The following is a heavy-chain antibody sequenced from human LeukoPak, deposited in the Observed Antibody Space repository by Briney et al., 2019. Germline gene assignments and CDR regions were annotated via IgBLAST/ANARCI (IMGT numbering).Heavy chain of an antibody. J-gene: IGHJ4*02. D-gene: IGHD2-2*01. CDR1: GFTFSSYG. Sequence: GGSLRLSCAASGFTFSSYGMHWVRQAPGKGLEWVAFIRYDGSNKYYADSVKGRFTISRDNSKNTLYLQMNSLRAEDTAVYYCAKVVSSTSCCLFDYWGQGTLVTVSS. CDR2: IRYDGSNK. CDR3: AKVVSSTSCCLFDY. V-gene: IGHV3-30*02.